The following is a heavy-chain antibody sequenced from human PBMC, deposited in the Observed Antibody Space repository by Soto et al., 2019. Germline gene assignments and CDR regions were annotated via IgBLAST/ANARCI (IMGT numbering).Heavy chain of an antibody. D-gene: IGHD3-3*01. J-gene: IGHJ6*03. CDR2: INHSGST. CDR3: ARGGVRFLEWFRADQYYYYMDV. V-gene: IGHV4-34*01. Sequence: SETLSLTCAVYGGSFSGYYWSWIRQPPGKGLEWIGEINHSGSTNYNPSLKSRFTISVDTSKNQFSLKLSSVTAADTAVYYCARGGVRFLEWFRADQYYYYMDVWGKGTTVTVSS. CDR1: GGSFSGYY.